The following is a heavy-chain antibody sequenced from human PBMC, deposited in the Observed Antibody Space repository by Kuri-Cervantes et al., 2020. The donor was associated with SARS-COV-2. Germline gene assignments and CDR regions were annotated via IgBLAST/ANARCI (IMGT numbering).Heavy chain of an antibody. CDR1: GVNLSSYA. Sequence: SVKVSCKASGVNLSSYAIAWVRQAPGQRLEWMGRIIPIYGTTNYAQKVQGRVTITADESTNTAYMEMSSLRSENTAIYYCAGDAMIITLFGLENWVDAWGQGTLVTVSS. V-gene: IGHV1-69*13. D-gene: IGHD3/OR15-3a*01. J-gene: IGHJ5*02. CDR2: IIPIYGTT. CDR3: AGDAMIITLFGLENWVDA.